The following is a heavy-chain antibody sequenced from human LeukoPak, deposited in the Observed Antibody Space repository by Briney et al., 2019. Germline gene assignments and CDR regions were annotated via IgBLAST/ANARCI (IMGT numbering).Heavy chain of an antibody. Sequence: SVKVSCKASGGTFSSYAISWVRQAPGQGLEWMGGIIPIFGTANYAQKFQGRVTITADESTSTAYMELGSLRSEDTAVYYCAKGPQLRGERYFDCWGQGTLVTVSS. CDR1: GGTFSSYA. CDR3: AKGPQLRGERYFDC. CDR2: IIPIFGTA. V-gene: IGHV1-69*01. J-gene: IGHJ4*02. D-gene: IGHD3-10*01.